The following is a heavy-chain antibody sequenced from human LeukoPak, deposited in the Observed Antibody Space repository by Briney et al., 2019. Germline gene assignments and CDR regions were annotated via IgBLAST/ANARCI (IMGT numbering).Heavy chain of an antibody. Sequence: PSETLSLTCTVSGGSISSYYWSWIRQPAGKGLEWIGYIYTSGSTNYNPSLKSRVTISVDTSKNQFSLKLSSVTAADTAVYYCARHTYDSSGYYYLLSAFDIWGQGTMVTLSS. J-gene: IGHJ3*02. CDR1: GGSISSYY. CDR3: ARHTYDSSGYYYLLSAFDI. D-gene: IGHD3-22*01. V-gene: IGHV4-4*09. CDR2: IYTSGST.